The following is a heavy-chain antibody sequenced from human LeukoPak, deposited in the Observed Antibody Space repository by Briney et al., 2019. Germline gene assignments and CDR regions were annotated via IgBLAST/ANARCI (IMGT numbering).Heavy chain of an antibody. J-gene: IGHJ5*02. D-gene: IGHD2-15*01. CDR3: ARDWSGGILVNWFDP. V-gene: IGHV1-46*01. CDR1: GYTFTSYY. Sequence: GASVKVSCKASGYTFTSYYMHWVRQAPGQGLEWMGIINPSGGSTSYAQKFQGRVTMTRDTSTSTVYMELSSLRSEDTAVYYCARDWSGGILVNWFDPWGQGTLVTVSS. CDR2: INPSGGST.